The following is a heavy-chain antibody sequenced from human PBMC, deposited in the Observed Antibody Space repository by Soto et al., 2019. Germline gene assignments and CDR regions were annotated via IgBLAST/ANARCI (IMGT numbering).Heavy chain of an antibody. CDR2: IIPIFGTA. V-gene: IGHV1-69*13. J-gene: IGHJ6*02. CDR1: GGTFSSYA. D-gene: IGHD2-2*01. Sequence: GASVKVSCKASGGTFSSYAISWVRQAPGQGLEWMGGIIPIFGTANYAQKFQGRVTITADESTSTAYMELSSLRSEDTAVYYCAIQFGSTSCYACYYYYGMDVWGQGTTVTVSS. CDR3: AIQFGSTSCYACYYYYGMDV.